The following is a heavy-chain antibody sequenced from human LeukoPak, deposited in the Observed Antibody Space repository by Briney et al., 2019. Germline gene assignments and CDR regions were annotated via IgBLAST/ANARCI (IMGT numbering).Heavy chain of an antibody. CDR3: VRDRSGWAGDY. V-gene: IGHV3-74*01. D-gene: IGHD6-19*01. CDR2: LKTDGSST. Sequence: GGSLRLSCAASGFTFNNYYMQWVRQAPGKGLVWVSGLKTDGSSTRYADSVEGRFTISRDNAKNTLYLQMNSLRAEDTAVYYCVRDRSGWAGDYWGQGTLVTVSS. J-gene: IGHJ4*02. CDR1: GFTFNNYY.